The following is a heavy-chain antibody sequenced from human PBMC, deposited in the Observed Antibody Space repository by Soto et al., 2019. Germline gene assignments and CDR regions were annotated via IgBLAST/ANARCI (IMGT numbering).Heavy chain of an antibody. D-gene: IGHD2-15*01. CDR1: GFTFSSYE. CDR3: ARDRAVDSSCDWFDN. V-gene: IGHV3-23*01. Sequence: GGSLRLSCAASGFTFSSYEMNWVRQAPGKGLEWVSAISGSGSSTYYADSVKGRFTISRDNAKNSLYLQMKTLRAEDTAVYYCARDRAVDSSCDWFDNWGQGTLVTVSS. CDR2: ISGSGSST. J-gene: IGHJ4*02.